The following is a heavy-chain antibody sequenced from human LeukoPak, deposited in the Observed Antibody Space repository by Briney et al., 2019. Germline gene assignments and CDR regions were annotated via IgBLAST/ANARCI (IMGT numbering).Heavy chain of an antibody. J-gene: IGHJ6*02. CDR3: ARDLRSYCYGSGSYYNSPRYYYYYGMDV. Sequence: PGGSLRLSCAASGFTFSSYAMHWVRQAPGKGPEWVAVISYDGSNKYYADSVKGRFTISRDNSKNTLYLQTNSLRAEDTAVYYCARDLRSYCYGSGSYYNSPRYYYYYGMDVWGQGTTVTVSS. CDR1: GFTFSSYA. D-gene: IGHD3-10*01. V-gene: IGHV3-30*04. CDR2: ISYDGSNK.